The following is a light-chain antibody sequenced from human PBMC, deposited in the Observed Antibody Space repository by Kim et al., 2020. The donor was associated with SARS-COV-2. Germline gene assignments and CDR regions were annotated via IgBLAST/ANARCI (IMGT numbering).Light chain of an antibody. CDR2: WAS. CDR1: QTVLYNSNNKNC. Sequence: RATVNCKSSQTVLYNSNNKNCLAWYQQKPGQAPKLHIYWASIRESGVSDRFSGSGSETDFTLTISSLQAEDVAVYYCQQYYSTPPSFGQGTKLEI. J-gene: IGKJ2*03. CDR3: QQYYSTPPS. V-gene: IGKV4-1*01.